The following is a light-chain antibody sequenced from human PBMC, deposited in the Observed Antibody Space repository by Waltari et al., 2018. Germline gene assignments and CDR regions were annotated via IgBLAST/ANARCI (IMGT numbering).Light chain of an antibody. Sequence: QSALTQPRPLSGSPGQSVTISCTGTFCDFTASDHVSWYQQHPGTAPKLLTYGVTERPAGVPHRFSGSKSGDTASLTISGLQADDEADYYCCSYAGSYTWVFGGGTKLTVL. CDR3: CSYAGSYTWV. J-gene: IGLJ3*02. CDR2: GVT. CDR1: FCDFTASDH. V-gene: IGLV2-11*01.